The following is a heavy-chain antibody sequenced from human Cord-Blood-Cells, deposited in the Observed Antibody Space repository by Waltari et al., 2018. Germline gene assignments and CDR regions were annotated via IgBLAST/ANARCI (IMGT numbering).Heavy chain of an antibody. V-gene: IGHV3-48*03. Sequence: EVQLVESGGGWVQPGGSLRLSCAASGFNFSSYEMNWVRQAPGKGLEWVSYISSSGSTIYYADSVKGRFTISRDNAKNSLYLQMNSLRAEDTAVYYCARDKPGIAAAGTTLFDYWGQGTLVTVSS. CDR2: ISSSGSTI. J-gene: IGHJ4*02. D-gene: IGHD6-13*01. CDR3: ARDKPGIAAAGTTLFDY. CDR1: GFNFSSYE.